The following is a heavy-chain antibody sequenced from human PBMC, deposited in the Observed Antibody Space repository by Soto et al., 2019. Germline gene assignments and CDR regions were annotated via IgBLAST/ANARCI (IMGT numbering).Heavy chain of an antibody. V-gene: IGHV1-18*01. D-gene: IGHD6-13*01. J-gene: IGHJ4*02. CDR3: ARERGYSSSWYRDY. Sequence: ASVKVSCKASGYTFTSYGISWVRQAPGQGLELMGWISAYNGNTNYAQKLQGRVTMTTDTSTSTAYMELRSLRSDDTAVYCCARERGYSSSWYRDYWGQGTLVTVSS. CDR2: ISAYNGNT. CDR1: GYTFTSYG.